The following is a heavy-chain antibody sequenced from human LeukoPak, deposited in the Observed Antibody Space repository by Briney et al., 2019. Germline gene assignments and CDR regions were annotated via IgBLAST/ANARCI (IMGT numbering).Heavy chain of an antibody. D-gene: IGHD2-15*01. J-gene: IGHJ5*02. Sequence: SETLSLTCTVSGGSISSYYWSWIRQPAGKGLEWIGRIYTSGSTNYNPSLKSRVTMSVDTSKNQFSLKLSSVTAADTAVYYCAASCSGGSCYSAGWFDPWGQGTLVTVSS. CDR3: AASCSGGSCYSAGWFDP. CDR1: GGSISSYY. V-gene: IGHV4-4*07. CDR2: IYTSGST.